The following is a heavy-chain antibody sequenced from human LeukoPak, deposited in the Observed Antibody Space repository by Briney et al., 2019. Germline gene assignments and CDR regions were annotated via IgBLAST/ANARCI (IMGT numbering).Heavy chain of an antibody. J-gene: IGHJ4*02. CDR3: ARGRDYGGNRYYFDY. CDR1: GGSISSYY. CDR2: IYTSGYT. D-gene: IGHD4-23*01. Sequence: EPSETLSLTCTVSGGSISSYYWSWIRQPAGKGLEWIGRIYTSGYTKYNPSLKSRVTMSVDTSKNQFSLKMSSVTAADTAVYYCARGRDYGGNRYYFDYWGQGTLVTVSS. V-gene: IGHV4-4*07.